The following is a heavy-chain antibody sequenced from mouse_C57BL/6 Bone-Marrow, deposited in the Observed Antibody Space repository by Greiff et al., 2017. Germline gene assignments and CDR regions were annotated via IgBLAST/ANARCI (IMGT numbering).Heavy chain of an antibody. D-gene: IGHD2-5*01. V-gene: IGHV2-6*01. CDR2: IWGVGST. CDR3: ASEEGSKRGFAY. CDR1: GFSLTSYG. Sequence: VKLMESGPGLVAPSQSLSITCTVSGFSLTSYGVDWVRQSPGKGLEWLGVIWGVGSTNYNSALKSRLSISKDNSKSQVFLKMNSLQTDDTAMYYCASEEGSKRGFAYWGQGTLVTVSA. J-gene: IGHJ3*01.